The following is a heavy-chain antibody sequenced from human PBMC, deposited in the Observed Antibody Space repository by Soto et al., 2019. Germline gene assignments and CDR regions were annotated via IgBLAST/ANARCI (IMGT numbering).Heavy chain of an antibody. V-gene: IGHV5-10-1*01. CDR1: GYSFTSYW. CDR3: ARRHSSSSAFDP. D-gene: IGHD6-13*01. Sequence: EVQLVQSGAEVKKPGESLRISCKGSGYSFTSYWISWVRQMPGKRLEWMGRIDPSDSYTNYSPSFQGHVTISADKSISTAYLQWSSLKASDTAMYYCARRHSSSSAFDPWGQGTLVTVSS. CDR2: IDPSDSYT. J-gene: IGHJ5*02.